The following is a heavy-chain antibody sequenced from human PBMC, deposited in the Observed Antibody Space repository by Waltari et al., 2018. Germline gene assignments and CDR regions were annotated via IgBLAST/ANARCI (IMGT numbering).Heavy chain of an antibody. CDR2: INHAGNR. CDR3: VRLEDCSGPGGNCYSRDPFATDV. D-gene: IGHD2-15*01. Sequence: QVQLQQWGAGLLQPSETLSLTCAVYGGPFSGYYWGWVRQAPGKGLEWIGEINHAGNRNHKPSRRGRVTMVVDTSKSQFSLKVNCVTAADTAVYFCVRLEDCSGPGGNCYSRDPFATDVWGQGTTVTVSS. CDR1: GGPFSGYY. J-gene: IGHJ6*02. V-gene: IGHV4-34*02.